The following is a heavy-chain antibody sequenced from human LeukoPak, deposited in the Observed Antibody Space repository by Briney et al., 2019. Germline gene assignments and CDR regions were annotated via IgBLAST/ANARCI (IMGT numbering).Heavy chain of an antibody. Sequence: PGGSLRLSCVASGFTVSSNCVSWVRQAPGKGLEWVSIIYNDGSTFYADSVKGRSTISRDNSKNTLYLQMDSLSAEDTAVYYCARDYRNGAIDYWGQGTLVTVSS. D-gene: IGHD1-1*01. CDR3: ARDYRNGAIDY. CDR1: GFTVSSNC. V-gene: IGHV3-53*01. J-gene: IGHJ4*02. CDR2: IYNDGST.